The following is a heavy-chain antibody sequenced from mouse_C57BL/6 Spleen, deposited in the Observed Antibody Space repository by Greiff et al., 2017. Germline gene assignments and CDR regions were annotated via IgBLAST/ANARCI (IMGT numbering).Heavy chain of an antibody. CDR2: IYPGDGDT. J-gene: IGHJ4*01. CDR1: GYAFSSSW. D-gene: IGHD2-5*01. Sequence: VQLQQSGPELVKPGASVKISCKASGYAFSSSWMNWVKQRPGKGLEWIGRIYPGDGDTNYHGKFKGKATLTADKSSSTANMQLSGLTSEDSAVYFCTRRPYYSNLYAMDYWGQGTSVTVSS. V-gene: IGHV1-82*01. CDR3: TRRPYYSNLYAMDY.